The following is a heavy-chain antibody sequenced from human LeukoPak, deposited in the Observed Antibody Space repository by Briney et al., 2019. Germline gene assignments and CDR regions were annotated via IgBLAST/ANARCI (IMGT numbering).Heavy chain of an antibody. V-gene: IGHV4-30-2*01. CDR3: AGTGVTFDY. CDR2: FSHTGST. J-gene: IGHJ4*02. D-gene: IGHD4-23*01. Sequence: SETLSLTCAVSGASVSGGGNSWSWIRQPPGKGLEWIGWFSHTGSTYYNPSLKSRVTISVDRSNNQFSLKLRSMTAADTAVYYCAGTGVTFDYWGQGTLVIVSS. CDR1: GASVSGGGNS.